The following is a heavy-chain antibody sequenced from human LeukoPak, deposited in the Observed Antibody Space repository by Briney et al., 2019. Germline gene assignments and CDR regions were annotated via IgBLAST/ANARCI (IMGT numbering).Heavy chain of an antibody. Sequence: GGSLRLSCATSGFTLSSYNMNWVRQAPGKGLEWVSYISSRGSSIQYADSVKGRFTISRDTSKNTLYLQMNSLRADDTAVYYCARAAWYSSSWQEGYYFDYWGQGTLVTVSS. CDR2: ISSRGSSI. CDR3: ARAAWYSSSWQEGYYFDY. J-gene: IGHJ4*02. CDR1: GFTLSSYN. D-gene: IGHD6-13*01. V-gene: IGHV3-48*01.